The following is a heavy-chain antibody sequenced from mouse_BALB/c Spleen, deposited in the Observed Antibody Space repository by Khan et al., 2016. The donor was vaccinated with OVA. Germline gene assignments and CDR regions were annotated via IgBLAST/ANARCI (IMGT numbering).Heavy chain of an antibody. V-gene: IGHV1-7*01. D-gene: IGHD1-1*01. J-gene: IGHJ2*01. Sequence: QVQLQQSGAELAKPGASVKMSCKASGYTFINYWILWVKQRPGQGMEWIGYINPSTGYTEYNQNFKDKATLTADKTSSTASLPLSSLTSEEPADYYWARMCLRWDFDYWGQGTTLTVSS. CDR2: INPSTGYT. CDR1: GYTFINYW. CDR3: ARMCLRWDFDY.